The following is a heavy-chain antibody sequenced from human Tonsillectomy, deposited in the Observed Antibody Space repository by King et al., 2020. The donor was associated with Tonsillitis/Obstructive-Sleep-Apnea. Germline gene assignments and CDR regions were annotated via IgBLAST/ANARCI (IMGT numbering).Heavy chain of an antibody. CDR1: GFTFSSHG. Sequence: VQLVESGGGVVQPGRSLRLSCAASGFTFSSHGMHWVRQAPGKGLEWVAVISYDGSNKYYADSVKGRFTISRDNSKNTLYLQMNSLRAEDTAVYYCAKDLVVANTPPVWGRGTLVTVSS. V-gene: IGHV3-30*18. J-gene: IGHJ4*02. CDR3: AKDLVVANTPPV. CDR2: ISYDGSNK. D-gene: IGHD5-12*01.